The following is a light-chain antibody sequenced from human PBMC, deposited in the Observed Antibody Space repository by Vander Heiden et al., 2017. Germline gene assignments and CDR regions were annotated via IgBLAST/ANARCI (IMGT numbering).Light chain of an antibody. CDR3: QSADSSGIYEV. J-gene: IGLJ2*01. Sequence: SYDLTQPPSVSVSPGQTARITCSGNALPKQYAYWYQQKPGQAPVLVIYKDSERPSGIPERFSGSSSGTTVTLTISRVQAEDEADYYCQSADSSGIYEVFGGGTKLTVL. V-gene: IGLV3-25*03. CDR1: ALPKQY. CDR2: KDS.